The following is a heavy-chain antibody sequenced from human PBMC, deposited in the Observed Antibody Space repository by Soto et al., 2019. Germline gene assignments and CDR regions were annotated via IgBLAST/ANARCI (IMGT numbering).Heavy chain of an antibody. CDR2: IDPSDSYT. V-gene: IGHV5-10-1*01. CDR1: GYSFTSYW. CDR3: ARADDYDYYGMDV. J-gene: IGHJ6*02. Sequence: GESLKIPCKGSGYSFTSYWISWVRQMPGKGLEWMGRIDPSDSYTNYSPSFQGHVTISADKSISTAYLQWSSLKASDTAMHYCARADDYDYYGMDVWGQGTTVTVSS.